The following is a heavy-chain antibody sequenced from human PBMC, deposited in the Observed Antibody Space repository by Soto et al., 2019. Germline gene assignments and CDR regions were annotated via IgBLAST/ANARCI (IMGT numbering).Heavy chain of an antibody. V-gene: IGHV3-21*01. D-gene: IGHD1-26*01. J-gene: IGHJ3*02. CDR1: GFTFSSYS. CDR3: ARDWIIVGAHPVFAFDI. CDR2: ISSSSSYI. Sequence: GGSLRLSCAASGFTFSSYSMNWVRQAPGKGLEWVSSISSSSSYIYYADSVKGRFTISRDNAKNSLYLQMNSLRAEDTAVYYCARDWIIVGAHPVFAFDIWGQGTMVTV.